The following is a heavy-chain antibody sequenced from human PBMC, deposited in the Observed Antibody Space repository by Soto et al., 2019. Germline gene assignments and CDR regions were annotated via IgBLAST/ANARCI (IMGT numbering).Heavy chain of an antibody. CDR3: AHRPIAAAGKGFGL. J-gene: IGHJ5*02. CDR1: GFSLSTSGVG. D-gene: IGHD6-13*01. CDR2: IYWDDDK. V-gene: IGHV2-5*02. Sequence: QITLKESGPTLVKPTQTLTLTCTFSGFSLSTSGVGVGWIRQPPGKALEWLALIYWDDDKRYSPSLKSRLTNSKDNYKNQVVLTLTDMDPVDTATHYRAHRPIAAAGKGFGLWGHGTLVTVSS.